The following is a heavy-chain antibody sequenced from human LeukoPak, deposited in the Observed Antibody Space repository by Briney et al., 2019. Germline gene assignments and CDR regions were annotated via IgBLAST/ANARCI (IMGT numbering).Heavy chain of an antibody. D-gene: IGHD4-23*01. CDR2: IYNSGTK. CDR1: GFTVSSNS. CDR3: ARGHYGGNSVFDY. J-gene: IGHJ4*02. V-gene: IGHV3-66*02. Sequence: PGGSLRLSCVVSGFTVSSNSNSWVRQAPGKGLEWVSIIYNSGTKYYSDSVRDGFIIYSDNYKNTLYLQMNSLSPEDTAVYYCARGHYGGNSVFDYWGQGTLVTVSS.